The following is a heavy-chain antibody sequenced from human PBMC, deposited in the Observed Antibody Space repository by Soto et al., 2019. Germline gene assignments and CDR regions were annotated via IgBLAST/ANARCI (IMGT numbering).Heavy chain of an antibody. D-gene: IGHD7-27*01. CDR3: ARENWGSAFDI. J-gene: IGHJ3*02. CDR2: IIPILGIA. Sequence: QVQLVQSGAEVKKPGSSVKVSCKASGGTFSSYTISWVRQAPGQGLEWMGRIIPILGIANYAQKFQGRVTITADKSTSTADMELSSLRSEDTAVYSCARENWGSAFDIWGQGTMVTVSS. CDR1: GGTFSSYT. V-gene: IGHV1-69*02.